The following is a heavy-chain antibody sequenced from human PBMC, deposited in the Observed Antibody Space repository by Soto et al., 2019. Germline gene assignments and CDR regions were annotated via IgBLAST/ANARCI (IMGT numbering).Heavy chain of an antibody. J-gene: IGHJ6*03. V-gene: IGHV4-31*03. CDR1: GGSISSGGYY. CDR2: IYYSGST. D-gene: IGHD3-3*01. Sequence: SETLSLTCTVSGGSISSGGYYWSWIRQHPGKGLEWIGYIYYSGSTYYNPSLKSRVTISVDTSKNQFSLKLSSVTAADTAVYYCARVLRFLERFRRGVYMDVWGKGTTVTVSS. CDR3: ARVLRFLERFRRGVYMDV.